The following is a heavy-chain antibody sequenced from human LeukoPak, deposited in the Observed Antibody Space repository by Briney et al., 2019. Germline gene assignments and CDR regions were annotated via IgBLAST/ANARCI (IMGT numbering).Heavy chain of an antibody. V-gene: IGHV4-39*07. CDR2: IYYSGST. CDR3: ARDFTPGHIVVVPAAIQNWFDP. Sequence: PSETLSLTCTVSGGSISSGSYYWSWIRQPPGKGLEWIGSIYYSGSTYYNPSLKSRVTISVDTSKNQFSLKLSSVTAADTAVYYCARDFTPGHIVVVPAAIQNWFDPWGQGTLVTVSS. CDR1: GGSISSGSYY. J-gene: IGHJ5*02. D-gene: IGHD2-2*01.